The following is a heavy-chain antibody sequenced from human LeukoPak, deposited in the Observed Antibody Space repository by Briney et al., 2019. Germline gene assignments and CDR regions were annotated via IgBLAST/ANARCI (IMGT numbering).Heavy chain of an antibody. V-gene: IGHV3-7*05. D-gene: IGHD1-26*01. CDR1: GFTVSSYW. Sequence: GGSLRLSCVASGFTVSSYWMAWVRQAPGKGLEWVANIKQDGSQKNYVDSVKGRFIISRDNHKNSLYLQMNSLRAEDTAVYYCARDVGGNLDYWGQGILVTVSS. CDR3: ARDVGGNLDY. CDR2: IKQDGSQK. J-gene: IGHJ4*02.